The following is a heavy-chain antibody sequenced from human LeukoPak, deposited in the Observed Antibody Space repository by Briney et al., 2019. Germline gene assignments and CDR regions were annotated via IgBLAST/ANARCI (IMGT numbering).Heavy chain of an antibody. D-gene: IGHD3-10*01. CDR2: IQYDGNTI. J-gene: IGHJ6*03. CDR1: GFTYSHNG. CDR3: ARASLGTMVRGVIRYYYMDV. Sequence: GGSLRLSCVASGFTYSHNGMHWVRQAPGKGLEWVAFIQYDGNTIFYADSVKGRFTISRDYSKNTLYFQMNSLRAEDTAVYYCARASLGTMVRGVIRYYYMDVWGKGTAVTISS. V-gene: IGHV3-30*02.